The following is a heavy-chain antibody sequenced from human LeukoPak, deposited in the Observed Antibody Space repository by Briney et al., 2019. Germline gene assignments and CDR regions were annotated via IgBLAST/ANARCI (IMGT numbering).Heavy chain of an antibody. CDR3: AELGITMIGGV. CDR1: GFTFNTYS. CDR2: IGGSGTTI. Sequence: GGSLRLSCAASGFTFNTYSMNWVRQAPGKGLEWVSYIGGSGTTIYYADSVKGRFTISRDNAKNSLYLQMNSLRAEDTAVYYCAELGITMIGGVWGKGTTVTISS. D-gene: IGHD3-10*02. V-gene: IGHV3-48*04. J-gene: IGHJ6*04.